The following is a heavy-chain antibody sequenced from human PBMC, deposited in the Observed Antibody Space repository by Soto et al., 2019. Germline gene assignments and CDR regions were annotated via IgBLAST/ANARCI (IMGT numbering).Heavy chain of an antibody. Sequence: VNVSFKASGYSFTSLDINWVRQTAGQGLEWMGWMQPSTGRTGYAQKFQGRVTMTRDTSINTAYMELTTLTSDDTAFYYCARGVSAGVDYWGQGTLVTVSS. D-gene: IGHD1-26*01. CDR2: MQPSTGRT. CDR1: GYSFTSLD. J-gene: IGHJ4*02. V-gene: IGHV1-8*01. CDR3: ARGVSAGVDY.